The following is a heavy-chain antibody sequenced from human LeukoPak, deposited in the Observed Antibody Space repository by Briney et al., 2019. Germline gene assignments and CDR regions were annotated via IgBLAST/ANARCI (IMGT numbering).Heavy chain of an antibody. CDR2: INHSGST. D-gene: IGHD3-10*01. CDR3: ARLRAGITMVRGSKLPDY. CDR1: GGSFSGYY. Sequence: PSETLSLTCAVYGGSFSGYYWSWIRQPPGKGLEWIGEINHSGSTNYNPSLKSRVTISVDTSKNQFSLKLSSVTAADTAVYYCARLRAGITMVRGSKLPDYWGQGTLVTVSS. J-gene: IGHJ4*02. V-gene: IGHV4-34*01.